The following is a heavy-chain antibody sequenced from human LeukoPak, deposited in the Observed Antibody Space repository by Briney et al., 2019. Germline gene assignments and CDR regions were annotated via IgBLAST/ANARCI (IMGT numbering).Heavy chain of an antibody. D-gene: IGHD4-17*01. CDR3: ARVSPNTVTTLQYFDY. CDR2: MNPNSGNT. J-gene: IGHJ4*02. V-gene: IGHV1-8*02. Sequence: ASVKVSCKASGYTFTSYDINWVRQATGQGLEWMGWMNPNSGNTGYAQRFQGRVTMTRNTSISTAYMELNSLRAEDTAVYYCARVSPNTVTTLQYFDYWGQGTLVTVSS. CDR1: GYTFTSYD.